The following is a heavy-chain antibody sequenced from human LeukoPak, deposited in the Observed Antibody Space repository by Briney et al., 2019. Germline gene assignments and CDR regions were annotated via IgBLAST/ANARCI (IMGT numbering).Heavy chain of an antibody. V-gene: IGHV4-34*01. CDR2: INHSGST. D-gene: IGHD2-15*01. Sequence: SETLSLTCAVYGGSFSGYYWSWIRQPPGKGLEWIGEINHSGSTNYNPSLKRRVTISVDTSKNQFSLRLSSVTAADTAVYYCAGDSKSSPFDPWGQGTLVTVSS. CDR3: AGDSKSSPFDP. J-gene: IGHJ5*02. CDR1: GGSFSGYY.